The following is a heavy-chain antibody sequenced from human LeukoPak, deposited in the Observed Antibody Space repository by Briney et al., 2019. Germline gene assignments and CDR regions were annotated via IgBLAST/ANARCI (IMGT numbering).Heavy chain of an antibody. D-gene: IGHD6-19*01. V-gene: IGHV3-49*04. J-gene: IGHJ4*02. Sequence: PGRSLRLSCTTSGFTFGDDGVNWVRQAPGKGLEWVGFSRSKAYGETPEYAASVKGRFTISRDDSKSIAYLQMNSLKTEDTAVYYCTRGIRGCDSWGQGTLVTVSS. CDR1: GFTFGDDG. CDR3: TRGIRGCDS. CDR2: SRSKAYGETP.